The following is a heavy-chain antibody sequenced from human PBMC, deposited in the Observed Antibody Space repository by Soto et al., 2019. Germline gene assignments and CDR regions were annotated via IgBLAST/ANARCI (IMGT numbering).Heavy chain of an antibody. CDR3: ARDCRHYDSSGYREGYYXDY. CDR1: GFTFSSYG. D-gene: IGHD3-22*01. J-gene: IGHJ4*02. CDR2: IWYDGSNK. Sequence: PGGSLRLSCAASGFTFSSYGMHWVRQAPGKGLEWVAVIWYDGSNKYYADSVKGRFTISRDNSKNTLYLQMNSLRAEDTAVYYCARDCRHYDSSGYREGYYXDYWGQGTLVTVSS. V-gene: IGHV3-33*01.